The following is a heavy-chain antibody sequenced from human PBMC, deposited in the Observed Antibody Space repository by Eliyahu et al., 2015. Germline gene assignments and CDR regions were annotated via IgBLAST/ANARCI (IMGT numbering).Heavy chain of an antibody. J-gene: IGHJ6*02. D-gene: IGHD2-15*01. CDR3: AKDSPYCSGGSCYSLGSYYYYYGMDV. Sequence: QVQLVESGGGVVQPGRSLRLSCAASGFTFSSYGMLWVRQAPGKGLEWVAVISYDGSNKYYADSVKGRFTISRDNSKNTLYLQMNSLRAEDTAVYYCAKDSPYCSGGSCYSLGSYYYYYGMDVWGQGTTVTVSS. CDR2: ISYDGSNK. V-gene: IGHV3-30*18. CDR1: GFTFSSYG.